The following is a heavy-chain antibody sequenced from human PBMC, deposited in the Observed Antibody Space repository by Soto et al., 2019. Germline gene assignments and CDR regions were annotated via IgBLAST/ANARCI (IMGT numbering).Heavy chain of an antibody. V-gene: IGHV3-33*01. D-gene: IGHD3-9*01. CDR2: IWYDGSNK. CDR1: GFTFSSYG. J-gene: IGHJ6*02. CDR3: ARDWQLRYFDWLPGKYYYYGMDV. Sequence: QVQLVESGGGVVQPGRSLRLSCAASGFTFSSYGMHWVRQAPGKGLEWVAVIWYDGSNKYYADSVKGRFTISRDNSKNPLYLQMNSLRAEDTAVYYCARDWQLRYFDWLPGKYYYYGMDVWGQGTTVTVSS.